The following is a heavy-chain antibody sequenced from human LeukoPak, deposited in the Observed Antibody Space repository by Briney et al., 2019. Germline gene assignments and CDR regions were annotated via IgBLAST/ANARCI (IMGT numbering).Heavy chain of an antibody. CDR1: GGTFSSYA. V-gene: IGHV1-69*04. J-gene: IGHJ4*02. CDR3: AREHTSTMAELDY. CDR2: IIPILGIA. Sequence: GASVKVSCKASGGTFSSYAISWVRQAPGQGLEWMGRIIPILGIANYAQKFQGRVTITADKSTSTAYMELSSLRSEDTAVYYCAREHTSTMAELDYWGQGTLVTVSS. D-gene: IGHD3-10*01.